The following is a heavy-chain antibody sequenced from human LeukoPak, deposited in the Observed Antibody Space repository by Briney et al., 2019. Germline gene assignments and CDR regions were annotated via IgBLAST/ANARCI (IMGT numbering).Heavy chain of an antibody. J-gene: IGHJ3*02. CDR2: INHSGST. CDR1: GGSFSGYY. Sequence: PSETLSLTCAVYGGSFSGYYWSWIRQPPGKGLEWIGEINHSGSTYYNPSLKSRLTISIDSSKSQFSLKLTSVTAADTAVYYCAIRTPYCGGDCLDAFDIWGQGTMVTVSS. D-gene: IGHD2-21*02. V-gene: IGHV4-34*01. CDR3: AIRTPYCGGDCLDAFDI.